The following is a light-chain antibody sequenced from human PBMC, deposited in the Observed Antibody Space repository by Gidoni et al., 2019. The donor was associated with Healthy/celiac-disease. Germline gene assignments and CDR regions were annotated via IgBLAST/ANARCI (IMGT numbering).Light chain of an antibody. J-gene: IGKJ3*01. V-gene: IGKV1-39*01. CDR1: QSISSY. Sequence: DLQMTQSPSSLSASVGDRVTITCRASQSISSYLNWYQQKPGKAPKLLIYAASSLQSRVPSRFSGSGSGTDFTLTISSLQPEDFATYYCQQSYSTPFTFGPGTKVDIK. CDR2: AAS. CDR3: QQSYSTPFT.